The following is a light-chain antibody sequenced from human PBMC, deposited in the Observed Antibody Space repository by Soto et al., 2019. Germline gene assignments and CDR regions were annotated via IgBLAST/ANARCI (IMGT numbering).Light chain of an antibody. J-gene: IGLJ2*01. CDR1: SSDVGGYNY. CDR2: EVS. Sequence: QSALTQPPSASGSPGQSVTISCTGTSSDVGGYNYVSWYQQYPGKAPKLMIYEVSKRPSGVPDRFSGSKSDNTASLTVSGLQTEDEADYYCCSYAGSNSLLFGGGTKVTVL. V-gene: IGLV2-8*01. CDR3: CSYAGSNSLL.